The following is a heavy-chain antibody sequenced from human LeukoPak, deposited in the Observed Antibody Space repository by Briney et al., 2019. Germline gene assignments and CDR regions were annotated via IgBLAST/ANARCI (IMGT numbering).Heavy chain of an antibody. CDR3: ARELAGDYYDSSGYYPFAY. CDR1: GYTFTSYY. CDR2: INPSGSST. J-gene: IGHJ4*02. D-gene: IGHD3-22*01. Sequence: ASVKVSCTASGYTFTSYYMHWVRQAPGQGLEWMGIINPSGSSTSYAQKFQGRVTMTRDTSTSTVYMELSSLRSEDTAVYYCARELAGDYYDSSGYYPFAYWGQGTLVTVSS. V-gene: IGHV1-46*01.